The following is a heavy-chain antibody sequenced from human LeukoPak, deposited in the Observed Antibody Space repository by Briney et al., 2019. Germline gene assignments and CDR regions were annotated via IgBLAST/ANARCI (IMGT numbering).Heavy chain of an antibody. CDR2: IYYSGST. CDR1: GGSISSYY. V-gene: IGHV4-59*01. CDR3: ARDVPPTSHFDY. J-gene: IGHJ4*02. D-gene: IGHD3-10*02. Sequence: SETLSLTCTVSGGSISSYYWSWLRQPPGKGLEWIGYIYYSGSTNYNPSLKSRVTISVDTSKNQFSLKLSSVTAADTAVYYCARDVPPTSHFDYWGQGTLVTVSS.